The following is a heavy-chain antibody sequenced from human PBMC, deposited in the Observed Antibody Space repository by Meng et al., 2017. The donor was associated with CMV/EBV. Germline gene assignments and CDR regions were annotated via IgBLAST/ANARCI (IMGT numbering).Heavy chain of an antibody. D-gene: IGHD6-13*01. V-gene: IGHV4-59*01. CDR2: IYYSGST. J-gene: IGHJ5*02. CDR1: GGSISSYY. Sequence: SETLSLTCTVSGGSISSYYWSWIRQPPGKGLEWIGYIYYSGSTNYNPSLKSRVTISVDTSKNQFSLKLSSVTAADTAVYYYARGLYSSSWTWFDPWGQGTLVTVSS. CDR3: ARGLYSSSWTWFDP.